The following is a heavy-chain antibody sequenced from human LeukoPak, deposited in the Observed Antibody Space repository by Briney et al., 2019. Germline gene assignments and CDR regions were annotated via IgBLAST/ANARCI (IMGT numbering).Heavy chain of an antibody. D-gene: IGHD5-24*01. Sequence: PSETLSLTCTVSGGSISSSSYYWGWIRQPPGKGLEWLGSIYYSGSTYYNPSLKSRVTISVDTSKNQFSLKVRSVTATDTAVYYCARRPRGDYKAWFDPWGQGTLVTVSS. J-gene: IGHJ5*02. CDR1: GGSISSSSYY. V-gene: IGHV4-39*01. CDR2: IYYSGST. CDR3: ARRPRGDYKAWFDP.